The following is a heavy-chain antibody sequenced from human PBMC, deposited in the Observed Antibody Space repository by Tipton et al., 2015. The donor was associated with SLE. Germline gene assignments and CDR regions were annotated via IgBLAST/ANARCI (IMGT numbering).Heavy chain of an antibody. CDR2: IYYSGST. CDR1: GGSFSGYY. Sequence: TLSLTCTVYGGSFSGYYWSWIRQPPGKGLEWIGYIYYSGSTNYNPSLKSRVTISVDTSKNQFSLKLSSVTAADTAVYYCARVPGGFYFDYWGQGTLVTVSS. CDR3: ARVPGGFYFDY. D-gene: IGHD3-10*01. J-gene: IGHJ4*02. V-gene: IGHV4-59*01.